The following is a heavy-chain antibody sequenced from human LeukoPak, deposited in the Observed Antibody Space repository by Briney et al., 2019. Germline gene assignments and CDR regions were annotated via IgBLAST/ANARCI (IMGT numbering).Heavy chain of an antibody. CDR2: SYYSGNT. V-gene: IGHV4-59*01. CDR3: ARATGSTMFIDY. J-gene: IGHJ4*02. CDR1: GGSLSPYY. D-gene: IGHD3-10*02. Sequence: SETLSLTCTVSGGSLSPYYWSWIRQPPGKGQEWLGYSYYSGNTEHKPSLKSRVAMSVDTSQNQFSLRLSAVTAADAAVYYCARATGSTMFIDYWGQGTLVTVSS.